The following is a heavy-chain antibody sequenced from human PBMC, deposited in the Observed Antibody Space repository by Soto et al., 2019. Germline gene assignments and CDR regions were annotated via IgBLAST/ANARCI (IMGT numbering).Heavy chain of an antibody. V-gene: IGHV3-48*03. CDR2: ISSSGSTI. Sequence: GGSLRLSCAASGFTFSSSEMNWVRQAPGKGLEWVSYISSSGSTIYYADSVKGRFTISRDNAKNSLYLQMNSLRAEDTAVYYCARVPGGHWAFDIWGQGTMVTVSS. CDR1: GFTFSSSE. CDR3: ARVPGGHWAFDI. J-gene: IGHJ3*02. D-gene: IGHD2-21*01.